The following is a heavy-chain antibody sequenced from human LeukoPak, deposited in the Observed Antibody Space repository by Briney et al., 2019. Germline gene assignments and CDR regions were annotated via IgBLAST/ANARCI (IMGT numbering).Heavy chain of an antibody. CDR3: ARHRTDYYDSTTYYLDY. D-gene: IGHD3-22*01. Sequence: SETLSLTCTVSGGSISSSSYSWGWVRQPPGKGLEWIGSIYYSGSTYYNPSLKSRVTISVDTSKNQFSLKLSSVTAADTAVYYCARHRTDYYDSTTYYLDYWGQGTLVTVSS. V-gene: IGHV4-39*01. CDR1: GGSISSSSYS. CDR2: IYYSGST. J-gene: IGHJ4*02.